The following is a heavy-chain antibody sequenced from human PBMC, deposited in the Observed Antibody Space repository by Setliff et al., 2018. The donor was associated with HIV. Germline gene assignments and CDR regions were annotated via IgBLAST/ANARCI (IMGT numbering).Heavy chain of an antibody. CDR3: VRDLARVIAH. V-gene: IGHV3-23*01. D-gene: IGHD2-21*01. CDR2: ISGSGTST. J-gene: IGHJ4*02. Sequence: PGGSLRLSCAASGFMFGVDWMSWVRQAPGKGLEWVSGISGSGTSTYYADSVKGRFTISRDNGKNSLTLQMNSLRAEDTGLYYCVRDLARVIAHWGQGTLVTVSS. CDR1: GFMFGVDW.